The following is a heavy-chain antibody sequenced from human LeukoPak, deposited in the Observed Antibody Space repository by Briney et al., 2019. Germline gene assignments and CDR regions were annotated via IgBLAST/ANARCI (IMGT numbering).Heavy chain of an antibody. J-gene: IGHJ6*03. CDR2: IKQYGSEK. CDR3: AKGRYCSSTSCYSYYYYYYMDV. V-gene: IGHV3-7*01. Sequence: GGSLKLSCSASGFTLSNYWMSWVRQAPGKGLEWVANIKQYGSEKYYVDSVKGRFTISRDNAKNSLYLQMNSLRAEDTAVYYCAKGRYCSSTSCYSYYYYYYMDVWGKGTTVTVSS. D-gene: IGHD2-2*01. CDR1: GFTLSNYW.